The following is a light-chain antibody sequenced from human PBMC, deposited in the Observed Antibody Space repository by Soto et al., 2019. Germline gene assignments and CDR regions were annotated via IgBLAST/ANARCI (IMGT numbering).Light chain of an antibody. CDR1: QSVSSSY. Sequence: EIVLTQSPGTLSLSPGETATLSCRASQSVSSSYLAWYQQKPGQAPRPLIYSRSTRATGIPDRFSVSGSGTDFTLTITRLEPEDFAVYYCQQYGSSLYTFGQGTKVEIK. J-gene: IGKJ2*01. CDR2: SRS. CDR3: QQYGSSLYT. V-gene: IGKV3-20*01.